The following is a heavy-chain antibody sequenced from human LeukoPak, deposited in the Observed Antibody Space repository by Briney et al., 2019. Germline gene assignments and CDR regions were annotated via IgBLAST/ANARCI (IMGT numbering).Heavy chain of an antibody. V-gene: IGHV3-30*18. CDR2: ISYDGSNK. J-gene: IGHJ4*02. D-gene: IGHD3-22*01. CDR3: AKALDYYDSSGYSPPDY. Sequence: GGSLRLSCAASGFTFSSYGMHWVRQAPGKGLEWVAVISYDGSNKYYADSAKGRFTISRDNSKNTLYLQMNSLRAEDTAVYYCAKALDYYDSSGYSPPDYWGQGTLVTVSS. CDR1: GFTFSSYG.